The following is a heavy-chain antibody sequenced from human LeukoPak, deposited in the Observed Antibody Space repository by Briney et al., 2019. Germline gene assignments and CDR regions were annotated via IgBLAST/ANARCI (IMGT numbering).Heavy chain of an antibody. D-gene: IGHD2-21*01. Sequence: SETLSLTCAVYGGSFSGYYWSWIRQPPGKGLEWIGEINHSGSTNYNPSLKSRVTISVDTSKNQFSLKLSSVTAADTAVYYCARQFQFAFDIWGQGTMVTVSS. CDR1: GGSFSGYY. V-gene: IGHV4-34*01. CDR3: ARQFQFAFDI. J-gene: IGHJ3*02. CDR2: INHSGST.